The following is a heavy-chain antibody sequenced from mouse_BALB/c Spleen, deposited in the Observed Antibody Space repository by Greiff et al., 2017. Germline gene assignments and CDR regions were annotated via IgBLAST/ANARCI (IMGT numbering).Heavy chain of an antibody. CDR3: ANYGSSAMDY. V-gene: IGHV5-6-2*01. Sequence: EVQLVESGGGLVKLGGSLKLSCAASGFTFSSYYMSWVRQTPEKRLELVAAINSNGGSTYYPDTVKGRFTISRDNAKNTLYLQMSSLKSEDTALYYCANYGSSAMDYWGQGTSVTVSS. J-gene: IGHJ4*01. CDR2: INSNGGST. CDR1: GFTFSSYY. D-gene: IGHD1-1*01.